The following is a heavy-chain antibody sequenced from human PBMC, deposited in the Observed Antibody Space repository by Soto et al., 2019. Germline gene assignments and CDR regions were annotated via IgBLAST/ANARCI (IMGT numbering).Heavy chain of an antibody. CDR2: IKQDGSEK. J-gene: IGHJ2*01. Sequence: EVQLVESGGGLVQPGGSLRLSCAASGFTFNTYWMNWVRQAPGKGLEWVAHIKQDGSEKYYVDSLKDRFTISRDNAKNSVYLQVESMRAADAAVYYCAGGRWYFALWGRGTLVTVSS. V-gene: IGHV3-7*04. CDR3: AGGRWYFAL. CDR1: GFTFNTYW.